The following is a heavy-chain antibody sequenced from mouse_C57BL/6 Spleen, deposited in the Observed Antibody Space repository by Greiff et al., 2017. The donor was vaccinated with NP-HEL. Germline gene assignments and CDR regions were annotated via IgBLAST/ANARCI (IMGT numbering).Heavy chain of an antibody. CDR1: GYTFTSYW. J-gene: IGHJ2*01. V-gene: IGHV1-52*01. CDR3: ARWVNWHYFDY. CDR2: IDPSDSET. D-gene: IGHD4-1*01. Sequence: QVQLQQPGAELVRPGSSVKLSCKASGYTFTSYWMHWVKQRPIQGLEWIGNIDPSDSETHYNQKFKDKATLTVDKSSSTAYMQLSSLTSEDSAVYYCARWVNWHYFDYWGQGTTLTVS.